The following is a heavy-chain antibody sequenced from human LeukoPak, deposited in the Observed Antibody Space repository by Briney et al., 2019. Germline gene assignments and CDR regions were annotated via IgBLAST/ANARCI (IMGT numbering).Heavy chain of an antibody. J-gene: IGHJ4*02. V-gene: IGHV3-11*04. Sequence: GGSLRLSCAASGFTFSGYYMSWIRQAPGKGLEWISYISSSGRTIYYVDSVKGRVTISRDNAKNTLYLQMNSLRAEDTAVYYCTRESGSFDYWGQGTLVTVSS. CDR2: ISSSGRTI. D-gene: IGHD1-26*01. CDR3: TRESGSFDY. CDR1: GFTFSGYY.